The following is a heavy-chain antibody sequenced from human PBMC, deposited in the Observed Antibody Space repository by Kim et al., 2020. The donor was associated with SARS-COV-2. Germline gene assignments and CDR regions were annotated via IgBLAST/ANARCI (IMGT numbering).Heavy chain of an antibody. CDR3: AKGLGGN. D-gene: IGHD3-10*01. Sequence: DGSSASYADSVEGRFTISRDNAKNTLYQQMNSLRAEDTAVYYCAKGLGGNWGQGTLVTVSS. V-gene: IGHV3-74*01. J-gene: IGHJ4*02. CDR2: DGSSA.